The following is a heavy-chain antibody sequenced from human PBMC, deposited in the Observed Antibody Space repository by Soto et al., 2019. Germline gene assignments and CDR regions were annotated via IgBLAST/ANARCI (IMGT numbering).Heavy chain of an antibody. Sequence: QVQLVQSGAEVKKPGASVKVSCKASGYTFTSYDINWVRQATGQGLEWMGWMHPNSGNTGYAQKFQGRVTMTRNTPISTAYMEVSSLRSEDTAVYYCTRDSGSGRHTLYYFDYWGQGTLVTLSS. CDR3: TRDSGSGRHTLYYFDY. D-gene: IGHD3-10*01. CDR2: MHPNSGNT. V-gene: IGHV1-8*01. CDR1: GYTFTSYD. J-gene: IGHJ4*02.